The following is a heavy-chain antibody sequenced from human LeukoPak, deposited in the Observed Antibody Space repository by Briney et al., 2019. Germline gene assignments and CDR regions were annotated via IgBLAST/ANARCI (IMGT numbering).Heavy chain of an antibody. CDR2: IYTSGST. V-gene: IGHV4-4*07. CDR3: ARSQQQLPNYYYYYMDV. D-gene: IGHD6-13*01. CDR1: GGSISSYY. Sequence: SETLSLTCTVSGGSISSYYWSWLRQPAGKGLEWIGRIYTSGSTNYNPSLKSRVTMSVDTSKNQFSLKLSSVTAADTAVYYCARSQQQLPNYYYYYMDVWGKGTTVTVSS. J-gene: IGHJ6*03.